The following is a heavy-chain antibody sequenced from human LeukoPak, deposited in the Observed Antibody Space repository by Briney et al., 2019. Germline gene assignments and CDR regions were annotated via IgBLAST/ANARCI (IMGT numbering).Heavy chain of an antibody. Sequence: PGGSLRLSCAASGVTFRSYEMNWVRQAPGKGLEWVSYISSGGSTIHYADSVKGRFTISRDNAKNSLYLQMNSLRAEDTAVYYCARDLTYCGGDCPGPFDYWGQGTVVTVSS. V-gene: IGHV3-48*03. J-gene: IGHJ4*02. CDR2: ISSGGSTI. CDR3: ARDLTYCGGDCPGPFDY. CDR1: GVTFRSYE. D-gene: IGHD2-21*02.